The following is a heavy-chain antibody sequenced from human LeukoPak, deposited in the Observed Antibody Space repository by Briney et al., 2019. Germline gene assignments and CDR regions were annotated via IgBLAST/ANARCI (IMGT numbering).Heavy chain of an antibody. V-gene: IGHV3-23*01. Sequence: GGSLRLSCVASEFTFSSHAMNWVRQAPGKGLEWVSSISGGGESTYYADSVKGRFTVSRDNSKNTLYLQINSLRGEDTAVYCCAKGKYSSGGVPDYWGQGTLVTVSS. D-gene: IGHD6-19*01. CDR1: EFTFSSHA. CDR3: AKGKYSSGGVPDY. CDR2: ISGGGEST. J-gene: IGHJ4*02.